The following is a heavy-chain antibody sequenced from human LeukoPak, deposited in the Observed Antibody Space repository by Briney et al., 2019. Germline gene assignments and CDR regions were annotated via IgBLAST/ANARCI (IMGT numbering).Heavy chain of an antibody. CDR3: ARDGVRSGYHEGPDY. D-gene: IGHD3-22*01. CDR1: GFTFSSYG. Sequence: GGSLRLSCAASGFTFSSYGMHWVRQAPGKGLEWVAVILYDGSNKYFADSVKGRFTISRDNSKNTLYLQMNSLRAEGTAVYYCARDGVRSGYHEGPDYWGQGTLVTVSS. J-gene: IGHJ4*02. V-gene: IGHV3-33*01. CDR2: ILYDGSNK.